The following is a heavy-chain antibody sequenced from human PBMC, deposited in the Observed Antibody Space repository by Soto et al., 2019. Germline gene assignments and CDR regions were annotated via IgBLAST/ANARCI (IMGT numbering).Heavy chain of an antibody. CDR1: GGSISSYY. Sequence: QVQLQESGPGLVRPSETLSLTCTVSGGSISSYYWTWIRQPPGKGLEWIGYIYYSGSTNYNPSLKSRVTISADTSKNQFSLKLSSVTAADTAVCYCARDSATLGMDVWGQGTTVTVSS. J-gene: IGHJ6*02. CDR3: ARDSATLGMDV. D-gene: IGHD5-12*01. V-gene: IGHV4-59*01. CDR2: IYYSGST.